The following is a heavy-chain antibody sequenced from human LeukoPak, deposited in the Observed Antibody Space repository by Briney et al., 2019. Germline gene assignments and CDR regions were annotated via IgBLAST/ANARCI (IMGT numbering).Heavy chain of an antibody. CDR2: MSYSGST. J-gene: IGHJ4*02. D-gene: IGHD1-26*01. Sequence: SETLSHTCTVSGVSISSFYWSWIRQPPGKGLEWLGSMSYSGSTSYNPSLQSRVTISADTSKNQLSLKVNSLTAADTAFYYCARRTGEWGGHFDFWGQGTLVTVSS. CDR1: GVSISSFY. V-gene: IGHV4-59*08. CDR3: ARRTGEWGGHFDF.